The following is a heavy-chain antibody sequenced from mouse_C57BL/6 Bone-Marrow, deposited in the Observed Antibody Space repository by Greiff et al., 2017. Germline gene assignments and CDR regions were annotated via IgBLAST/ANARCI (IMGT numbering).Heavy chain of an antibody. CDR1: GFTFSSYG. CDR2: ISSGGSYT. V-gene: IGHV5-6*01. J-gene: IGHJ4*01. Sequence: EVKLVESGGDLVKPGGSLKLSCAASGFTFSSYGMSLVRQTPDKRLEWVATISSGGSYTYYPDSVKGRITISRDNAKNTLYLQMSSLKSDDTAMYYCARHNLYYAMHYGGQGTSVTVSS. CDR3: ARHNLYYAMHY.